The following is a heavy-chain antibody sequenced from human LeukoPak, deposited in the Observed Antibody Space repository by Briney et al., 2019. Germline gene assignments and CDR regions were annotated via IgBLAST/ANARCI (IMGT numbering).Heavy chain of an antibody. CDR1: GFTLSDSW. V-gene: IGHV3-7*01. D-gene: IGHD4-17*01. J-gene: IGHJ4*02. CDR3: ARDPVGYYGDYPM. CDR2: IKDDGSDK. Sequence: GGSLRLSCTASGFTLSDSWIDWARQAPGKGLEWVANIKDDGSDKYYRESVKGRFTVSRDNAKNSLYLQMNSLRAEDTAVYYCARDPVGYYGDYPMWGQGTLVTVSS.